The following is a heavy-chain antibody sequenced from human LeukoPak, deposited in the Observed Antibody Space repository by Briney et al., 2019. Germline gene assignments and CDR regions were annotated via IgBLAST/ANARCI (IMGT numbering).Heavy chain of an antibody. CDR3: ATDPTRSSGWSSNYYGMDV. V-gene: IGHV3-30-3*01. D-gene: IGHD6-19*01. CDR1: GFTFSSYA. J-gene: IGHJ6*02. Sequence: QPGGSLRLSCAASGFTFSSYAMHWVRQAPGKGLEWVAVISYDGSNKYYADSVKGRLTISRDNSKNTLYLQMNSLRAEDTAVYYCATDPTRSSGWSSNYYGMDVWGQGTTVTVSS. CDR2: ISYDGSNK.